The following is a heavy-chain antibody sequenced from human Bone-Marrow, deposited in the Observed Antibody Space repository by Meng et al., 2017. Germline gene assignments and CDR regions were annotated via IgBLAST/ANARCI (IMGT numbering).Heavy chain of an antibody. D-gene: IGHD3-10*01. CDR2: INHSGST. CDR1: GGSFSGYY. J-gene: IGHJ4*02. Sequence: SETLSLTCAVYGGSFSGYYWSWIRQPPGKGLEWIGEINHSGSTNYNPSLKSRVTISVDTSKNQFSLKLSSVTAADTAVYYWTRGRIFLWFGELLEFDYWGQGTLVTVSS. V-gene: IGHV4-34*01. CDR3: TRGRIFLWFGELLEFDY.